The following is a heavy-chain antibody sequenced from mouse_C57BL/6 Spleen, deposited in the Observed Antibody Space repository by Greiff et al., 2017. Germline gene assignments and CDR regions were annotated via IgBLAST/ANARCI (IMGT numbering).Heavy chain of an antibody. CDR1: YTFTDYYM. CDR3: AY. J-gene: IGHJ3*01. CDR2: YPGSGNTY. Sequence: VQLQQSGPELVKPGASVKMSCKASGYTFTDYYMHWVKQKPGTGLEWIGEIYPGSGNTYYNEKFKGKATLTADTSSSTAYMQLSSLTSEDSAGQIPLAYWGQGTLVTVSA. V-gene: IGHV1-83*01.